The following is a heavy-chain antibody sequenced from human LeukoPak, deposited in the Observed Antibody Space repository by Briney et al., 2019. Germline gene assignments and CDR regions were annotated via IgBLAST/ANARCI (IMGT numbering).Heavy chain of an antibody. J-gene: IGHJ6*03. Sequence: KASETLSLTCAVYGGSFSGYYWSWIRQPPGKGLEWIGEINHSGSTNYNPSLKSRVTISVDTSKNQFSLKLSSVTAADTAVYYCARGLGAALFYYYYYMDVWGKGTTVTASS. D-gene: IGHD1-26*01. CDR1: GGSFSGYY. V-gene: IGHV4-34*01. CDR3: ARGLGAALFYYYYYMDV. CDR2: INHSGST.